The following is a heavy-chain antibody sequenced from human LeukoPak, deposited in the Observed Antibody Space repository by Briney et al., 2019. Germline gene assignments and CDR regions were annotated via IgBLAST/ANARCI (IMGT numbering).Heavy chain of an antibody. Sequence: GGSLRLSCTASGFSFSNHYMRWIRQAPGKGLEWVANINEDGSNKWHLGSVKGRFTVSRDNARNPLYLQMNSLRVEDTAVYYCTRVIVAVPGYFDYFDFWGQGVLVTVSS. D-gene: IGHD6-19*01. V-gene: IGHV3-7*01. CDR1: GFSFSNHY. CDR2: INEDGSNK. J-gene: IGHJ4*02. CDR3: TRVIVAVPGYFDYFDF.